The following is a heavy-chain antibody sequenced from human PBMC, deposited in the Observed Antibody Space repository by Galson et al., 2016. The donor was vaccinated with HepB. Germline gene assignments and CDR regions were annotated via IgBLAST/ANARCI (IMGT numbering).Heavy chain of an antibody. V-gene: IGHV3-23*01. CDR3: AKGGTPDDQTVNYAMDV. Sequence: SLRLSCAVSGFSFSSYAMNWVRQAPGKGLEWVSVISGTSGSIFYGDSVKGRFTISRDNSKNTLYLQMNRLRAEDTAVYYCAKGGTPDDQTVNYAMDVWGQGTTVTVSS. CDR1: GFSFSSYA. J-gene: IGHJ6*02. D-gene: IGHD2-15*01. CDR2: ISGTSGSI.